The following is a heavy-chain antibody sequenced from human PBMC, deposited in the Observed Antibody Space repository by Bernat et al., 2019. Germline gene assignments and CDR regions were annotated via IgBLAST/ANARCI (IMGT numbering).Heavy chain of an antibody. Sequence: EVQLVQSGAEVKKPGESLKISCKASGYSFTTSWIGWLRQMPGKGLEWMGIIYPGDSDITYSPAYQGQVTISAGMSISAAYLKWSSLKASDTAMYYCVRHDPTNKDVWRGPSYYFDYGGQGTLVTVAS. CDR2: IYPGDSDI. V-gene: IGHV5-51*01. D-gene: IGHD3-3*01. CDR1: GYSFTTSW. CDR3: VRHDPTNKDVWRGPSYYFDY. J-gene: IGHJ4*02.